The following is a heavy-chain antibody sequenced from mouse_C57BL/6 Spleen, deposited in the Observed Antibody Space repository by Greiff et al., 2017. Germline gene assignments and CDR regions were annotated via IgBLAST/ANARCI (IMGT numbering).Heavy chain of an antibody. J-gene: IGHJ4*01. D-gene: IGHD2-3*01. CDR2: FDPNSGGT. V-gene: IGHV1-72*01. Sequence: QVQLQQPGAELVKPGASVKLSCKASGYTFTSYWMHWVKQRPGRGLAWIGRFDPNSGGTKYNEKFKSKATLTVDKPSSTAYMQLSSLTSEDSAVYYCARWGLLRYYAMDYWGQGTSVTVSS. CDR1: GYTFTSYW. CDR3: ARWGLLRYYAMDY.